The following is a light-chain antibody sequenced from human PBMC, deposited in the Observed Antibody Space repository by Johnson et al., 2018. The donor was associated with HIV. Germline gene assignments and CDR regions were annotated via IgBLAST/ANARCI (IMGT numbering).Light chain of an antibody. CDR2: DNS. CDR1: SSNIGNNY. CDR3: GTWDSSLRTGF. V-gene: IGLV1-51*01. J-gene: IGLJ1*01. Sequence: SVLTQPPSVSAAPGQKVTISCSGSSSNIGNNYVSWYQQVPGAAPKLLIYDNSKRPSGIPDRFSGSKSGTSATLGITGLQTGDEADNYCGTWDSSLRTGFSGTGTKVTVL.